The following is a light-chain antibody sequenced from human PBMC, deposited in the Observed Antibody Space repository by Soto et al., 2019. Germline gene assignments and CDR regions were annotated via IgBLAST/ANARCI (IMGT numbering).Light chain of an antibody. CDR1: SSDVGGYNY. CDR2: EVT. J-gene: IGLJ1*01. CDR3: SSYTSSSTRF. V-gene: IGLV2-14*01. Sequence: QSVLTQPASVSGSPGQSITISCTGTSSDVGGYNYVSWYQQHPVKAPKLMIYEVTNRPSGVSNRFSGSKSVNTATLTISGLQADDEADDYCSSYTSSSTRFFGNGTKVTVL.